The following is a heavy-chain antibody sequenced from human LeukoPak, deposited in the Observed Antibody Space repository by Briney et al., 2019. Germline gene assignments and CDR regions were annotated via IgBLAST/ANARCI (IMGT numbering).Heavy chain of an antibody. Sequence: GGSLRLSCAASGFTFSSYWMSWVRQAPGKGLEWVANIKQDGSEKYYVDSVKGRFTISRDNAKNSLYLQMNSLRAEVTAVYYCARHIVVVVAATGWFDPWGQGTLVTVSS. D-gene: IGHD2-15*01. J-gene: IGHJ5*02. CDR1: GFTFSSYW. CDR2: IKQDGSEK. CDR3: ARHIVVVVAATGWFDP. V-gene: IGHV3-7*01.